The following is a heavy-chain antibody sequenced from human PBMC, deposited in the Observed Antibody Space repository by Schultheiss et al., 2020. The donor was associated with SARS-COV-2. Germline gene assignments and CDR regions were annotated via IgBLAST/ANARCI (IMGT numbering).Heavy chain of an antibody. CDR3: ARDLQASVGYRPRDWFDP. J-gene: IGHJ5*02. Sequence: ASVKVSCEASGYTFTSFDIIWVRQAPGQGLQWMGWINPSSGDTNEAQRFQGRVTMTRDTSISTAYMALNRLTSDDTAVYYCARDLQASVGYRPRDWFDPWGQGTLVTVSS. CDR2: INPSSGDT. D-gene: IGHD1-26*01. CDR1: GYTFTSFD. V-gene: IGHV1-2*02.